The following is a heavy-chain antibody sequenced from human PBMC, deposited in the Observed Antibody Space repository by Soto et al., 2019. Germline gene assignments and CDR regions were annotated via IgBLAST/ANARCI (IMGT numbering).Heavy chain of an antibody. Sequence: SETLSLTCTFSGGSRGGYYWTWIRHHPGKGLEWVGYIYYSGSTYYNPSLKSRVTISLDTSKNQFSLKLSSVTAADTAVYYCATRRPGSHNFDNWGQGTLVTVSS. CDR3: ATRRPGSHNFDN. V-gene: IGHV4-31*03. D-gene: IGHD1-26*01. CDR1: GGSRGGYY. CDR2: IYYSGST. J-gene: IGHJ4*02.